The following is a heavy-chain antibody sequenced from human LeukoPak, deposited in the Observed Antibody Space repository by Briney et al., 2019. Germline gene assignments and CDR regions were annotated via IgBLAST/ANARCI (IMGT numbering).Heavy chain of an antibody. J-gene: IGHJ3*02. V-gene: IGHV1-18*04. Sequence: GASVKVSCKASGYTFSGYYMHWVRQAPGQGLEWMGWISAYNGNTNYAQKLQGRVTMTTDTSTSTAYMELRSLRSDDTAVYYCARDSPTGYSTYITPIHDAFDIWGQGTMVTVSS. CDR3: ARDSPTGYSTYITPIHDAFDI. CDR2: ISAYNGNT. D-gene: IGHD6-13*01. CDR1: GYTFSGYY.